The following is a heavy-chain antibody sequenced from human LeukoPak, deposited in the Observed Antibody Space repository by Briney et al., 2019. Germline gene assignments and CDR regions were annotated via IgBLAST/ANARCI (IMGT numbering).Heavy chain of an antibody. J-gene: IGHJ4*02. CDR1: GESFSGYY. Sequence: SETLSLTCAVYGESFSGYYWSWIRQPPGKGLEWIGEINHSGSTNYNPSLKSRVTISVDTSKNQFSLKLSSVTAADTAVYYCASTIAVAGKTGDDYWGQGTLVTVSS. V-gene: IGHV4-34*01. CDR2: INHSGST. CDR3: ASTIAVAGKTGDDY. D-gene: IGHD6-19*01.